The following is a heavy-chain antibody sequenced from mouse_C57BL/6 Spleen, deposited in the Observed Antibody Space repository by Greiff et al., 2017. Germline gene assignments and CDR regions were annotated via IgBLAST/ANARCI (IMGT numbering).Heavy chain of an antibody. J-gene: IGHJ4*01. CDR3: ARVEEAQAFYAMDY. D-gene: IGHD3-2*02. CDR1: GYTFTSYW. CDR2: IYPGSGST. Sequence: VQLQQPGAELVKPGASVKMSCQASGYTFTSYWITWVKQRPGQGLEWIGDIYPGSGSTNYNEKFKSKATLTVDTSSSTAYMQLSSLTSEDSAVYYCARVEEAQAFYAMDYWGQGTSVTVSS. V-gene: IGHV1-55*01.